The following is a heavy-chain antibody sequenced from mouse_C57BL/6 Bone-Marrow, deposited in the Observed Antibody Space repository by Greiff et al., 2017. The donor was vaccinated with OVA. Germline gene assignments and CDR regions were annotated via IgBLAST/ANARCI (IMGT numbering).Heavy chain of an antibody. D-gene: IGHD2-5*01. CDR3: VRQRGNSNYLYYAMDY. Sequence: EVKLQESGGGLVQPKGSLKLSCAASGFSFNTYAMNWVRQAPGTGLEWVARIRSKSNNYATYYADSVKDRFTISRDDSESMLYLQMNNLKTEDTAMYYCVRQRGNSNYLYYAMDYWGQGTSVTVSS. V-gene: IGHV10-1*01. CDR2: IRSKSNNYAT. CDR1: GFSFNTYA. J-gene: IGHJ4*01.